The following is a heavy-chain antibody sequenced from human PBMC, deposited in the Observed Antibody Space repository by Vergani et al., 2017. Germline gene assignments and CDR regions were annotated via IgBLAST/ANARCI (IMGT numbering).Heavy chain of an antibody. D-gene: IGHD2-21*02. J-gene: IGHJ5*02. Sequence: QVQLVESGGGVVQPGRSLRLSCAASGFTFSSYCMHWVRQAPGKGREWVAVISYDGSNKSYADSVKGRFTISRDNSKNTLYLQMNSLRAEDTAVYYCAKGTARGLDPWGQGTLVTVSS. CDR2: ISYDGSNK. CDR1: GFTFSSYC. V-gene: IGHV3-30*18. CDR3: AKGTARGLDP.